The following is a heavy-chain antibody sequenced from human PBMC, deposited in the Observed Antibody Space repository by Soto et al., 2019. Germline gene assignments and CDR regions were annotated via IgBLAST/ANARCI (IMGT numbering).Heavy chain of an antibody. CDR2: IYYSGST. CDR3: ARDRSYGSSGLDY. Sequence: SETLSLTCTVSGGSISSGGYYWSWIRQHPGKGLEWIGYIYYSGSTYYNPSLKSRVTISVDTSKNQFSLKLSSVTAADTAVYYCARDRSYGSSGLDYWGQGTLVTVSS. V-gene: IGHV4-31*03. J-gene: IGHJ4*02. D-gene: IGHD3-22*01. CDR1: GGSISSGGYY.